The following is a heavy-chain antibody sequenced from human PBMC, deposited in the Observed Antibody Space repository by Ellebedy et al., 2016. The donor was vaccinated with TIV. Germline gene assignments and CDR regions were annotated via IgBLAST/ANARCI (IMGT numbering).Heavy chain of an antibody. CDR2: IYHLGNT. V-gene: IGHV4-38-2*02. CDR3: ARLNLIRGVTGPHFDS. D-gene: IGHD3-10*01. CDR1: NYSISSGSY. J-gene: IGHJ4*02. Sequence: SETLSLTCTVSNYSISSGSYWAWIRQPPGKGLEWIGTIYHLGNTFYNPSLNSRLAISIDTSKNQLYLRLTSVTAADTAVYYCARLNLIRGVTGPHFDSWGQGTLVTVSA.